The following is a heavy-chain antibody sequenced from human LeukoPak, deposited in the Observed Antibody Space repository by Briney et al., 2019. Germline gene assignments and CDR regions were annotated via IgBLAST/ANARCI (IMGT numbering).Heavy chain of an antibody. CDR1: GFTFDDYA. CDR3: AKARSATIPSEAFDI. J-gene: IGHJ3*02. D-gene: IGHD5-24*01. V-gene: IGHV3-9*01. Sequence: PGGSLRLSCAASGFTFDDYAMHWVRHAPGKGLEWVSGISWNSGSIGYVDSVKGRFTISRDNAKNSLYLQMNSLRAEDTALYYCAKARSATIPSEAFDIWGQGTMVTVSS. CDR2: ISWNSGSI.